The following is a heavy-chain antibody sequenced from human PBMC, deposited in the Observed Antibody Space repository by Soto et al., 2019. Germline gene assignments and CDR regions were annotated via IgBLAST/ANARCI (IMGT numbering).Heavy chain of an antibody. D-gene: IGHD3-3*01. V-gene: IGHV3-48*02. CDR1: GFTFSSYS. CDR2: ITNGGTTI. Sequence: GGSLRLSCAASGFTFSSYSMNWVRQAPGKGLEWISYITNGGTTIYYADSVKGRFTISRDNAKNSLYLHMNSLRDDDTAVYYCATPVVRFLEWTTDYWGQGTLFTVSS. J-gene: IGHJ4*02. CDR3: ATPVVRFLEWTTDY.